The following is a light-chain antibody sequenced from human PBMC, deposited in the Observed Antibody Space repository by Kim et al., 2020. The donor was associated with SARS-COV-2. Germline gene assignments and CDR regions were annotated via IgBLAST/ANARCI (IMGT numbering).Light chain of an antibody. V-gene: IGLV2-14*03. Sequence: STTISCTATSSDVGTYDYVSWYRQYPGQAPKLIIYDVNKRPSGVSLRFSGSKSGNTASLTISGLQSDDEADYYCNSYTGTVTAYVFGSGTKVTVL. CDR1: SSDVGTYDY. CDR3: NSYTGTVTAYV. CDR2: DVN. J-gene: IGLJ1*01.